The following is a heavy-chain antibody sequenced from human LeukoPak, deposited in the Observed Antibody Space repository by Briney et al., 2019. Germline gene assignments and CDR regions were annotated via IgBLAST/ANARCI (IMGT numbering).Heavy chain of an antibody. CDR3: ARAPYPYYYYYYMDV. CDR2: IYHSGST. J-gene: IGHJ6*03. V-gene: IGHV4-4*02. CDR1: GGSISSSNW. Sequence: PSETLSLTCAVSGGSISSSNWWSWVRQPPGKGLEWIGEIYHSGSTNYNPSLKSRVTISVDKSKNQFSLQLNSVTPEDTAVYYCARAPYPYYYYYYMDVWGKGTTVTVSS.